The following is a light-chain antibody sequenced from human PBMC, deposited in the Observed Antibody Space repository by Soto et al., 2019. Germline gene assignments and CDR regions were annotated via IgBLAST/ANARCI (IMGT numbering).Light chain of an antibody. CDR3: QQYGSSPSYT. Sequence: EIVLPQSPGTLSLSPGERATLSCRASQSVSSSYLAWYQQKPGQAPRLLIYGASSRATGIPDRFSGSGSGTGFTRTISRLEPEDVAVYYCQQYGSSPSYTFGQGTKLEIK. CDR2: GAS. CDR1: QSVSSSY. V-gene: IGKV3-20*01. J-gene: IGKJ2*01.